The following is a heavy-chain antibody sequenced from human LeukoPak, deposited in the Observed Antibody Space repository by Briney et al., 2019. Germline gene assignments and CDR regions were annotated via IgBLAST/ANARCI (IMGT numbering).Heavy chain of an antibody. J-gene: IGHJ4*02. CDR3: TRTAMVIFDY. CDR1: GFTFSGSA. CDR2: IGSKANSYAT. D-gene: IGHD5-18*01. V-gene: IGHV3-73*01. Sequence: GGSLRLSCAASGFTFSGSAMHWVRQASGKGLEWVGRIGSKANSYATAYAASVKGRFTISRDDSKNTAYLQMNSLKTGDTAVYYCTRTAMVIFDYWGQGTLVTVSS.